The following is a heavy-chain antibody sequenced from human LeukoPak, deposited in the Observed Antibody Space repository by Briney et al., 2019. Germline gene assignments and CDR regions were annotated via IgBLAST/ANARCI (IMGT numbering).Heavy chain of an antibody. J-gene: IGHJ4*02. CDR2: IEQDGSEE. V-gene: IGHV3-7*01. CDR3: SNGIYDRSY. Sequence: GGSLRLSCVASGFTFGKYWMAWVRQAPGXXXXWLANIEQDGSEEYYLDSVRGRFTVSRDNAKNTLYLQMNSLRAEDTAVYYCSNGIYDRSYWGQGTQVTVSS. D-gene: IGHD2/OR15-2a*01. CDR1: GFTFGKYW.